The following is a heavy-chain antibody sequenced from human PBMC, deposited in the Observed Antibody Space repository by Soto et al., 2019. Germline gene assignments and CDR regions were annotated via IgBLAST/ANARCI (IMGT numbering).Heavy chain of an antibody. J-gene: IGHJ3*02. CDR3: ARDTGYDHDAFDI. CDR1: GYTFITRYY. Sequence: VSVEVSYKASGYTFITRYYAHLVRQAPGQGLEWMGIINPTGTMTKYSERFQGRLTMTRDTSTSTDYMELSTLTSEDTAVYFCARDTGYDHDAFDIWGQGTMVTVSS. CDR2: INPTGTMT. V-gene: IGHV1-46*01. D-gene: IGHD5-12*01.